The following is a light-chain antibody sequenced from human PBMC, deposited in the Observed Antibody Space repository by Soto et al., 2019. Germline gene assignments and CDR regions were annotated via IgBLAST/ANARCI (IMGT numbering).Light chain of an antibody. Sequence: QSVLTQPASVSGSPGQSITISCTGTSSDVGSYNLVSWYQQHPGKAPKLMIYEGSKRPSGVSNRFSGSKSGNTASLTISGLQAEDEAHYYCCSYAGSSTYLFGNGTKVTV. CDR2: EGS. CDR1: SSDVGSYNL. V-gene: IGLV2-23*01. J-gene: IGLJ1*01. CDR3: CSYAGSSTYL.